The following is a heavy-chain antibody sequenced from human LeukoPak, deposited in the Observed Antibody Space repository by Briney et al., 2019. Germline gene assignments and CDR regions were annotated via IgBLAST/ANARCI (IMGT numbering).Heavy chain of an antibody. J-gene: IGHJ4*02. D-gene: IGHD6-19*01. CDR2: IYPGDSDS. V-gene: IGHV5-51*01. CDR3: ARASTDNAGWHRGSFDY. CDR1: GYSFINYW. Sequence: GESLRISCKGSGYSFINYWITWVRQMPGKGLEWMGIIYPGDSDSRYSPSFQGLVTISADKSVSTAYLQWSSLRASDTAIYYCARASTDNAGWHRGSFDYWGQGTLVTVSS.